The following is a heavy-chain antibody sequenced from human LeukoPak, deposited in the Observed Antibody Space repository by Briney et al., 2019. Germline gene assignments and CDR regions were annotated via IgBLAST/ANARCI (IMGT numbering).Heavy chain of an antibody. J-gene: IGHJ5*02. CDR3: ARLGLEVGGPNWFDP. CDR1: GFSFSSNW. D-gene: IGHD1-1*01. Sequence: GGSLRLSCAAPGFSFSSNWMGWVRQAPGKGLEWVAHIKRDGSQKYYLDSVKGRFTISRDSAKNSLYLQMNSLRVEDTAVYYCARLGLEVGGPNWFDPWGQGALVTVSS. CDR2: IKRDGSQK. V-gene: IGHV3-7*01.